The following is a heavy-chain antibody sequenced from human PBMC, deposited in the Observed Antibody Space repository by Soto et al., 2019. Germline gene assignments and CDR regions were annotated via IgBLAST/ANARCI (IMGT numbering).Heavy chain of an antibody. CDR1: GGSISSGDYY. J-gene: IGHJ5*02. D-gene: IGHD4-17*01. V-gene: IGHV4-30-4*01. CDR2: IYYSEST. CDR3: ARATADYGGGLDP. Sequence: QVQLQESGPGLVKPSQNLSLTCTVSGGSISSGDYYWSWIRQPPGKGLEWIGYIYYSESTYYNPSLKSRITISVDTSKNQSSLKLSSVIAADTAVYYCARATADYGGGLDPWGQGTLVTVSS.